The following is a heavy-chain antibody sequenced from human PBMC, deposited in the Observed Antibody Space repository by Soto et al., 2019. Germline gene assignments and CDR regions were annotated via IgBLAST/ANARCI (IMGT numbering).Heavy chain of an antibody. D-gene: IGHD6-19*01. J-gene: IGHJ4*02. CDR3: AKALAVAGTLSRFDY. CDR1: GFTFSSYA. V-gene: IGHV3-23*01. Sequence: GGSLRLSCAASGFTFSSYAMSWVRQAPGKGLEWVSAISGSGGSTYYADSVKGRFTISRDNPKNTLYLQMNSLRAEDTAVYYCAKALAVAGTLSRFDYWGQGTLVTVSS. CDR2: ISGSGGST.